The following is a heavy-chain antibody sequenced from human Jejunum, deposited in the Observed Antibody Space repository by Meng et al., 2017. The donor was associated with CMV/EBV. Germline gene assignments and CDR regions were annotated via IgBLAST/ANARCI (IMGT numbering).Heavy chain of an antibody. CDR1: SLSSRC. D-gene: IGHD3-22*01. V-gene: IGHV3-7*01. CDR2: IEEDGSER. CDR3: AKSGRADSSNYYYFDN. Sequence: SLSSRCMSWVRQAAGKGLEWVANIEEDGSERYYVDAVKGRFTISRDNARNSLYLQMSSLRAEDTAVYYCAKSGRADSSNYYYFDNWGQGTLVTVSS. J-gene: IGHJ4*02.